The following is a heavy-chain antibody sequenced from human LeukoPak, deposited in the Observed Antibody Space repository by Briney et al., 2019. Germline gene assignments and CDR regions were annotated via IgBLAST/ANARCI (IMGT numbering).Heavy chain of an antibody. D-gene: IGHD6-6*01. Sequence: PGGSLRLSCAASGFTFSSYSMNWVRQAPGKGLEWVSYISSSSSTIYYADSVKGRFTISRDNAKNSLYLQMNSLRAEATAVYYCARDQEELVPYYCYYMDVWGKGTTVTVSS. V-gene: IGHV3-48*04. CDR3: ARDQEELVPYYCYYMDV. J-gene: IGHJ6*03. CDR2: ISSSSSTI. CDR1: GFTFSSYS.